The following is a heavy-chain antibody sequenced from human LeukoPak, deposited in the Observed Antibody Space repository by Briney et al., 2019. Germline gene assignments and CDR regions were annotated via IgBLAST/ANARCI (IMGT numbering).Heavy chain of an antibody. Sequence: GGSLRLSCAASRFTFSNYWMNWVRQAPGKVLECVATIKPDGSERYYVDSVKGRFTISRDNAKNLLYLQMSSLRADDTAVYYCARGPHIWGQGTMLTVSS. CDR1: RFTFSNYW. J-gene: IGHJ3*02. V-gene: IGHV3-7*03. CDR3: ARGPHI. CDR2: IKPDGSER.